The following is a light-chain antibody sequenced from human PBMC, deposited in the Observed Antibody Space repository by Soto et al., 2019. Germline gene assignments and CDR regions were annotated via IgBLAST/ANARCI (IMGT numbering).Light chain of an antibody. CDR1: QSISRR. Sequence: DIQMTQSPSTLSASVGDRVTITCRASQSISRRLAWYQQKPGKAPQVLIYKASSLQSGVPSRFSGSGSGTEFTLTISSLQPDDFATYYCQQYDSYSTWTFGQGTKVEIK. V-gene: IGKV1-5*03. CDR2: KAS. CDR3: QQYDSYSTWT. J-gene: IGKJ1*01.